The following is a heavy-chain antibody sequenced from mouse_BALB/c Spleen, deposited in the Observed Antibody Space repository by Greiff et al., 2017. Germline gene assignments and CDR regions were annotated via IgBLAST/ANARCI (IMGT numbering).Heavy chain of an antibody. CDR2: IWAGGST. CDR1: GFSLTSYG. J-gene: IGHJ2*01. V-gene: IGHV2-9*02. CDR3: ARDPTDHFDY. Sequence: QVQLKESGPGLVAPSQSLSITCTVSGFSLTSYGVHWVRQPPGKGLEWLGVIWAGGSTNYNSALMSRLSISKDNSKSQVFLKMNSLQTDDTAMYYCARDPTDHFDYWGQGTTLTVSS.